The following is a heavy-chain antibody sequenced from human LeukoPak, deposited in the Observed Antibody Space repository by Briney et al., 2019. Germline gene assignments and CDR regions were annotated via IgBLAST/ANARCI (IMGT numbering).Heavy chain of an antibody. CDR3: AGEGFNRKYDY. CDR2: ISSYNGNT. Sequence: GASVKVSCKASGYTFTTYAITWVRQAPGQGLEWMGWISSYNGNTIYAQKLQGRVTMTTDTSTTTAYMELRSLRSDDTAVYYCAGEGFNRKYDYWGQGTLVTVSS. CDR1: GYTFTTYA. J-gene: IGHJ4*02. V-gene: IGHV1-18*01.